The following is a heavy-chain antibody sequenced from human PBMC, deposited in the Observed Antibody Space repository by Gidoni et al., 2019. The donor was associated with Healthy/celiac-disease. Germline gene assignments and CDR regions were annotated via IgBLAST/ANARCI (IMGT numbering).Heavy chain of an antibody. CDR2: ISWNSGSI. Sequence: EVQLVESGGGWVQPGRSLRLSCAASGCTFDDYAMHWVRQTPGKGLEWVSGISWNSGSIGYADSVKGRFTISRDNAKNSLYLQMNSLRAEDTALYYCAKDHTYGSGSYGRVDYWGQGTLVTVSS. CDR3: AKDHTYGSGSYGRVDY. CDR1: GCTFDDYA. V-gene: IGHV3-9*01. J-gene: IGHJ4*02. D-gene: IGHD3-10*01.